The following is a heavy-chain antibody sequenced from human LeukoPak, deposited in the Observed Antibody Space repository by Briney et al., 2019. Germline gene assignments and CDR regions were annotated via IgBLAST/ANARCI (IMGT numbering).Heavy chain of an antibody. J-gene: IGHJ3*02. CDR1: GGSISSYY. CDR2: IYTSGST. V-gene: IGHV4-4*07. CDR3: AINVDTAMVTSFRNDAFDI. Sequence: PSETLSLTCTVSGGSISSYYWSWIRQPAGKGLEWIGRIYTSGSTNYNPSLKSRVTMLVDTSKNQFSLKLSSVTAADTAVYYCAINVDTAMVTSFRNDAFDIWGQGTMVTVSS. D-gene: IGHD5-18*01.